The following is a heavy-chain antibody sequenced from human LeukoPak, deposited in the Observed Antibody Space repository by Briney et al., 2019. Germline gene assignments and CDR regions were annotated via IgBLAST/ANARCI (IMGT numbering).Heavy chain of an antibody. J-gene: IGHJ4*02. CDR2: INSDGSST. CDR3: ARPTRHYYDSSGYGY. CDR1: GFTFSSYS. V-gene: IGHV3-74*01. D-gene: IGHD3-22*01. Sequence: GGSLRLSCAASGFTFSSYSMHWVRKAPGKGLVWVSRINSDGSSTSYADSVKGRFTISRDNAKNTLYLQMNSLRAEDTAVYYCARPTRHYYDSSGYGYWGQGTLVTVSS.